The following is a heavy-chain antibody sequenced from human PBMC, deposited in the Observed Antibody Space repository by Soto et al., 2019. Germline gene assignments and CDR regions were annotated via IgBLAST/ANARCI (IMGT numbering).Heavy chain of an antibody. CDR2: IKSKTDGGTT. V-gene: IGHV3-15*01. Sequence: VQLVESGGGLVKPGGSLRLSCAASGFTFSNAWMSWVRQAPGKGLEWVGRIKSKTDGGTTDYAAPVKGRFTISRDDSKNTLYLQMNSLKTEDTAVYYCTTGERGYSGYEFDYWGQGTLVTVSS. CDR1: GFTFSNAW. D-gene: IGHD5-12*01. CDR3: TTGERGYSGYEFDY. J-gene: IGHJ4*02.